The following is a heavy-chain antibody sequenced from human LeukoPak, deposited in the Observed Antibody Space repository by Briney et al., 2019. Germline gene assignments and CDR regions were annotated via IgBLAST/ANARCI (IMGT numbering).Heavy chain of an antibody. CDR3: ARPGKYYYDSSGYPYYYGMDV. V-gene: IGHV3-66*04. D-gene: IGHD3-22*01. Sequence: GGSLRLSCAASGXXVXSNYMSWVRQAPXXXXXWVSVIYSXXSTYYADSVKGRFTISRDNSKNTLYPQMNSLRAEDTAVYYCARPGKYYYDSSGYPYYYGMDVWGQGTTVTVSS. J-gene: IGHJ6*02. CDR2: IYSXXST. CDR1: GXXVXSNY.